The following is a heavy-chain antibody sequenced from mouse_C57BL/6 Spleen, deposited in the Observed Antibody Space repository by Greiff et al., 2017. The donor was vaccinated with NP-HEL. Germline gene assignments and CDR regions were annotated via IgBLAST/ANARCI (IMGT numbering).Heavy chain of an antibody. CDR2: ISDGGSYT. CDR3: ARGELYPTGAWFAY. CDR1: GFTFSSYA. D-gene: IGHD1-1*01. Sequence: EVQLVESGGGLVKPGGSLKLSCAASGFTFSSYAMSWVRQTPEKRLEWVATISDGGSYTYYPDNVKGRFTISRDNAKNNLYLQMSHLKSEDTAMYYCARGELYPTGAWFAYWGQGTLVTVSA. V-gene: IGHV5-4*01. J-gene: IGHJ3*01.